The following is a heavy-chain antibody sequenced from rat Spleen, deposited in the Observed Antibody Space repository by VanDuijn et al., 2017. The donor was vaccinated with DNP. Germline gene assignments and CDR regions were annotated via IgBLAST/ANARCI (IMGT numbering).Heavy chain of an antibody. J-gene: IGHJ2*01. CDR3: TTHGMVLHY. V-gene: IGHV5-46*01. Sequence: EVQLVESGGGLVQPGGSMKLSCAASGFTFSDFPMAWVRQTPTKGLEWFATISTNGGGTYYRDSVRGRFTISRDNAKTTLYLQMDSLRSEDTATYYCTTHGMVLHYWGQGVMVTVSS. CDR1: GFTFSDFP. D-gene: IGHD1-12*02. CDR2: ISTNGGGT.